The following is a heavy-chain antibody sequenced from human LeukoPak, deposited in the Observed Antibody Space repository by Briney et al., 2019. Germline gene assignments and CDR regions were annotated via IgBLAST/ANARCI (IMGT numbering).Heavy chain of an antibody. CDR1: GFTVGSNY. V-gene: IGHV3-53*01. CDR2: IYSGGST. D-gene: IGHD6-13*01. CDR3: ARDGQQLVHDAFDI. Sequence: PGGSLRLSCAASGFTVGSNYMSWVRQAPGKGLEWVSVIYSGGSTYYADSVKGRFTISRDNSKNTLYLQMNSLRAEDTAVYYCARDGQQLVHDAFDIWGQGTMVTVSS. J-gene: IGHJ3*02.